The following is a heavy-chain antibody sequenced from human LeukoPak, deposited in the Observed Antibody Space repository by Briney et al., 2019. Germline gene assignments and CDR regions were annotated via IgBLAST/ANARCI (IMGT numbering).Heavy chain of an antibody. J-gene: IGHJ4*02. V-gene: IGHV4-59*08. Sequence: PSETLSLTCAVYDGSLSGDFWSWIRQPPGKGLEWIGYIYYSGSTNYNPSLKSRVTISVDTSKNQFSLKLSSVTAADTAVYYCARHKGTYYYDSSGYYSLDYWGQGTLVTVSS. CDR1: DGSLSGDF. CDR3: ARHKGTYYYDSSGYYSLDY. CDR2: IYYSGST. D-gene: IGHD3-22*01.